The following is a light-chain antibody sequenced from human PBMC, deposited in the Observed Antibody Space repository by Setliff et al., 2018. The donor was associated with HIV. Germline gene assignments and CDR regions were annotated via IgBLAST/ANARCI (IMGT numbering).Light chain of an antibody. Sequence: QSALTQPASVSGSPGQSITIFCIGTISDVGGYNYVSWYQQYPGKAPKLMIYEVSNRPSGVSNRFSGSKSGNTASLTISGLQGEDEADYDCSSYTSSNTPYGVGTGTKVTVL. J-gene: IGLJ1*01. CDR2: EVS. CDR1: ISDVGGYNY. CDR3: SSYTSSNTPYG. V-gene: IGLV2-14*01.